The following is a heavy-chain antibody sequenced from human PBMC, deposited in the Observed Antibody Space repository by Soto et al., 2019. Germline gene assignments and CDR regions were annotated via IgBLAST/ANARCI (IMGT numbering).Heavy chain of an antibody. D-gene: IGHD3-9*01. J-gene: IGHJ5*02. CDR2: IYSGGST. CDR1: GFTVSSNY. V-gene: IGHV3-53*04. CDR3: ARALQEYDILTGTTSNNGFDP. Sequence: PGGSLRLSCAASGFTVSSNYMSWVRQAPGKGLEWVSVIYSGGSTYYADSAKGRFTISRHNSKNTLYLQMNSLRAEDTAVYYCARALQEYDILTGTTSNNGFDPWGQGTLVTVSS.